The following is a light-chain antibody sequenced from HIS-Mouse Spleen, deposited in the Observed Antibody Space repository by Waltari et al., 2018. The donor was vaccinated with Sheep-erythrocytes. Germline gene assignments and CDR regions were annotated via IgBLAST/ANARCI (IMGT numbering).Light chain of an antibody. V-gene: IGKV1-5*03. Sequence: DIQMTQSPSPLSASVGDRVTLTCRASPSSSSWLAWYQQKPGKAPKLLIYKASSLESGVPSRFSGSGSGTEFTLTISSLQPDDFATYYCQQYNSYPLTFGGGTKVEIK. J-gene: IGKJ4*01. CDR2: KAS. CDR3: QQYNSYPLT. CDR1: PSSSSW.